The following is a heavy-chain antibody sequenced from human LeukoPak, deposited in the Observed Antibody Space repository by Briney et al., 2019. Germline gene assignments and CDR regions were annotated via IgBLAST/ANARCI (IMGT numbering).Heavy chain of an antibody. D-gene: IGHD6-13*01. Sequence: GGSLRLSCAASGFTFSSYAMHWVRQAPGKGLEWVAVISYDGSNKYYADSVKGRFTISRGNSKNTLYLQMNSLRAEDTAVYYCARPRIAAAGTDNWFDPWGQGTLVTVSS. CDR1: GFTFSSYA. CDR2: ISYDGSNK. CDR3: ARPRIAAAGTDNWFDP. V-gene: IGHV3-30-3*01. J-gene: IGHJ5*02.